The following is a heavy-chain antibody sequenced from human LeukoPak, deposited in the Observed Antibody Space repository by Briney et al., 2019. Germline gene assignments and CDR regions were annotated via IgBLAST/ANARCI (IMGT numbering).Heavy chain of an antibody. CDR3: AKDMRLELRFSFDY. D-gene: IGHD1-7*01. J-gene: IGHJ4*02. Sequence: GGSLRLSCAASGFTFSRYWMSWMRQAPGKGLEWVANIKYDGYEEYYVDSVKGRFTISRDNAKNSLYLQMNSLRPEDTALYYCAKDMRLELRFSFDYWGQGTLVTVSS. CDR2: IKYDGYEE. CDR1: GFTFSRYW. V-gene: IGHV3-7*03.